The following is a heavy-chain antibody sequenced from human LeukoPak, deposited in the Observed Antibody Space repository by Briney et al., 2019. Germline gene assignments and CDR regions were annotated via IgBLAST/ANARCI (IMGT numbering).Heavy chain of an antibody. Sequence: SVTVSCKSSGSTFSSYAISWVRQAPGQGLEWMGGIIPIFGTANYAQKFQGRVTITTDESTSTAYMELSSLRSEDTAVYYCARERPITIFGVAHYYYYYMDVWGKGTTVTVSS. CDR3: ARERPITIFGVAHYYYYYMDV. D-gene: IGHD3-3*01. CDR2: IIPIFGTA. CDR1: GSTFSSYA. V-gene: IGHV1-69*05. J-gene: IGHJ6*03.